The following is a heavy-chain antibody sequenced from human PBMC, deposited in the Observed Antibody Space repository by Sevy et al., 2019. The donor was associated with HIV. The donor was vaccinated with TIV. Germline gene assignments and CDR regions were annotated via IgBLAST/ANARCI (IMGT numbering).Heavy chain of an antibody. D-gene: IGHD2-2*01. V-gene: IGHV3-30*03. CDR1: GFTFSSYG. J-gene: IGHJ6*02. Sequence: GGSLRLSCAASGFTFSSYGMHWVRQAPGKGLEWVAVISYDGSNKYYADSVKGRFTISRDSSKNTLYLQMNSLRAEDTAVYYCARGYCSSTSCYPGYYYYGMDVWGQGTTVTVSS. CDR2: ISYDGSNK. CDR3: ARGYCSSTSCYPGYYYYGMDV.